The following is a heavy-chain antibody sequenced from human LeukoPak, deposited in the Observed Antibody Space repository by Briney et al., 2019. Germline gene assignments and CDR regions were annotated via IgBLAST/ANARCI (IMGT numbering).Heavy chain of an antibody. J-gene: IGHJ5*02. CDR2: IIPIFGTA. Sequence: ASVKVSCKASGGTFSSYAISWVRQAPGQGLEWMGGIIPIFGTANYAQKFQGRVTITTDESTSTAYMELSSLRSEDTAVYYCARDQRVGVTAFYRPFDPWGQGTPVTVSS. CDR3: ARDQRVGVTAFYRPFDP. D-gene: IGHD2-21*02. CDR1: GGTFSSYA. V-gene: IGHV1-69*05.